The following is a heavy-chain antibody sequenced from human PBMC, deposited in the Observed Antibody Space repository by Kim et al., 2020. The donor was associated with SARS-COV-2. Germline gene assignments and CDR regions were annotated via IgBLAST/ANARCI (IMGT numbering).Heavy chain of an antibody. D-gene: IGHD3-22*01. Sequence: ASVKVSCKASGYTFTSYGISWVRQAPGQGLEWMGWISAYNGNTNYAQKLQGRVTMTTDTSTSTAYMELRSLRSDDTAVYYCATQEDRYYYDSSGYYRRWGQGTLVTVSS. V-gene: IGHV1-18*01. CDR2: ISAYNGNT. CDR1: GYTFTSYG. CDR3: ATQEDRYYYDSSGYYRR. J-gene: IGHJ4*02.